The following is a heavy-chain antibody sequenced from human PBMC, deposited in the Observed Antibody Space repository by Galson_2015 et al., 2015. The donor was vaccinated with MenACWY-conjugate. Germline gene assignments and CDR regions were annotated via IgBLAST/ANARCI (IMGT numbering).Heavy chain of an antibody. Sequence: SLRLSCAASGFTLNNYWMHWVRQPPGKGLEWISYIKADGSSSNYADSVKGRFTISTDNAKNMVYLQMDGLGDEDTAVYFCARDNNWSFDSWGQGTLVTVSS. J-gene: IGHJ4*02. CDR3: ARDNNWSFDS. V-gene: IGHV3-74*01. CDR2: IKADGSSS. CDR1: GFTLNNYW. D-gene: IGHD1-1*01.